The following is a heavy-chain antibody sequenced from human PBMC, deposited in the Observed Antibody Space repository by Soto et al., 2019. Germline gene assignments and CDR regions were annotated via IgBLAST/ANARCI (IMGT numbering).Heavy chain of an antibody. Sequence: GGSLRLSCAASGFTFSSYWMHWVRQAPGKGLVWVSRINSDGSSTSYADSVKGRFTISRDNAKNTLYLQMNSPRAEDTAVYYCARDLRLPRGYYYYGMDVWGQGTTVTVSS. V-gene: IGHV3-74*01. CDR3: ARDLRLPRGYYYYGMDV. CDR1: GFTFSSYW. J-gene: IGHJ6*02. CDR2: INSDGSST.